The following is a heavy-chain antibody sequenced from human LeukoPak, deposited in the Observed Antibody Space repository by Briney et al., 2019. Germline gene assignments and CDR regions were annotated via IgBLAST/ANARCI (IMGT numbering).Heavy chain of an antibody. J-gene: IGHJ3*02. CDR2: ISYDGSNK. CDR3: ARDQHSVLLWFGESGGDAFDI. D-gene: IGHD3-10*01. CDR1: GFTFSSYG. Sequence: PGGSLRLSCAASGFTFSSYGMHWVRQAPGKGLEWVAVISYDGSNKYYADSVKGRFTISRDNSKNTLYLQMNSLRAEDTAVYYCARDQHSVLLWFGESGGDAFDIWGQGTMVTVSS. V-gene: IGHV3-30*03.